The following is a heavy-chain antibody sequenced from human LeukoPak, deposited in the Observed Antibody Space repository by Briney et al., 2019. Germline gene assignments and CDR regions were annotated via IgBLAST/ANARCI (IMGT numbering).Heavy chain of an antibody. CDR1: GFTSSSYS. V-gene: IGHV3-21*01. CDR2: ISSSSSYI. Sequence: GGSLRLSCAAPGFTSSSYSMNWVRQAPGKGLEWVSSISSSSSYIYYADSVKGRFSISRDNAKNSLYLQMNSLRAEDTAVYYCARGDSSRWARLLDYWGQGTLVTVSS. D-gene: IGHD6-13*01. CDR3: ARGDSSRWARLLDY. J-gene: IGHJ4*02.